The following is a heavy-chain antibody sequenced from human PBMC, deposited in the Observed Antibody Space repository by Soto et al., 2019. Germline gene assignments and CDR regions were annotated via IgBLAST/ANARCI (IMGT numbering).Heavy chain of an antibody. CDR1: GYTFTSYG. V-gene: IGHV1-18*04. Sequence: QVQLVQSGGEVTKPGASVKVSCKSSGYTFTSYGVSWVRQAPGQGLEWLGWISVYTGNTKQAQKFQDRVTLTTEASTSKAYLELRNLRSDDTAVYYCARDRCTTDKCYTNHFDVWGQGTTVTVSS. CDR3: ARDRCTTDKCYTNHFDV. CDR2: ISVYTGNT. D-gene: IGHD2-8*01. J-gene: IGHJ6*02.